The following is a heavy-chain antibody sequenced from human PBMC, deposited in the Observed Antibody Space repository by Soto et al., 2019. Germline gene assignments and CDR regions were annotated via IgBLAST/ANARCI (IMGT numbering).Heavy chain of an antibody. V-gene: IGHV4-59*01. D-gene: IGHD3-10*01. CDR2: IYYSGST. Sequence: QVQLQESGPGLVKPSETLSLTCTVSGGSISSYYWSWIRQPPGKGLEWIGYIYYSGSTNYNPSLKSRVSISVDTSKNQISLNLSSVTAADTAVYYCARGGGLVPNGSDAFDIWGQGTMVTVSS. CDR3: ARGGGLVPNGSDAFDI. CDR1: GGSISSYY. J-gene: IGHJ3*02.